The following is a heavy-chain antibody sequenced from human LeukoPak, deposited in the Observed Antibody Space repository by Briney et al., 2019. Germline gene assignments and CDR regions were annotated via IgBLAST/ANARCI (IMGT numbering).Heavy chain of an antibody. V-gene: IGHV3-9*01. J-gene: IGHJ4*02. CDR2: ISWNSGSI. D-gene: IGHD6-19*01. Sequence: GGSLRLSCAASGFTFSSYAMHWVRQAPGKGLEWVSGISWNSGSIGYADSVKGRFTISRDNAKNSLYLQMNSLRAEDTALYYCAKDIGYSSGWYDYWGQGTLVTVSS. CDR1: GFTFSSYA. CDR3: AKDIGYSSGWYDY.